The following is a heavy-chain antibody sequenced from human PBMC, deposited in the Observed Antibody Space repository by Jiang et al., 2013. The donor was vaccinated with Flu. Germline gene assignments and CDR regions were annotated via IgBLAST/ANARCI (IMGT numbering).Heavy chain of an antibody. J-gene: IGHJ4*02. CDR3: ARARNDFGDSRTGIDS. Sequence: SLTCSVSGGYISNYYWNWIRQPPGKGLEWIGYISHSGSSNCNPSLESRLNISVDTSKNQFSLKLDSVTAADTAVYYCARARNDFGDSRTGIDSWGQGTLVTVSS. CDR2: ISHSGSS. CDR1: GGYISNYY. D-gene: IGHD4-17*01. V-gene: IGHV4-59*01.